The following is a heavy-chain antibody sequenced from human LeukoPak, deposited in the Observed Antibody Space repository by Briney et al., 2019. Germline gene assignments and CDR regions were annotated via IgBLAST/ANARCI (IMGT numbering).Heavy chain of an antibody. D-gene: IGHD3-22*01. CDR2: IKQEGSEK. Sequence: GGSLRLSCAASGFTFSSYWMTWVRQAPGEGLEWVANIKQEGSEKYYVDSVKGRFTISRDSAKDSLYLQMNRLRDEDTAVYYCARHLRGMVVVRGTSYYYYYMDVWGKGTTVTVSS. CDR3: ARHLRGMVVVRGTSYYYYYMDV. CDR1: GFTFSSYW. J-gene: IGHJ6*03. V-gene: IGHV3-7*01.